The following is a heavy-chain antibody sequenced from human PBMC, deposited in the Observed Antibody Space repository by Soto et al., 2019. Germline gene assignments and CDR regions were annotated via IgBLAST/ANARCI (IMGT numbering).Heavy chain of an antibody. D-gene: IGHD3-22*01. Sequence: GSGPTLVNPTETLTLTCPVSGFSLSNARMGVSWIRQPPGKALEWLAHIFSNDEKSYSTSLKSRLTISKDTSKSQVVLTMTNMDPVDTATYYCARIPLTALYSSYYYYYMDVWGKGTTVTVSS. CDR1: GFSLSNARMG. CDR2: IFSNDEK. V-gene: IGHV2-26*01. J-gene: IGHJ6*03. CDR3: ARIPLTALYSSYYYYYMDV.